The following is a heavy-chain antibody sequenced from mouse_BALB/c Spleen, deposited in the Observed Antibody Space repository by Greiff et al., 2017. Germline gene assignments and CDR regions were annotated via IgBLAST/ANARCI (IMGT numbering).Heavy chain of an antibody. J-gene: IGHJ2*01. CDR3: ARGYYGSSYDY. D-gene: IGHD1-1*01. V-gene: IGHV1S137*01. CDR2: ISTYYGDA. CDR1: GYTFTDYA. Sequence: VQLQQSGAELVRPGVSVKISCKGSGYTFTDYAMHWVKQSHAKSLEWIGVISTYYGDASYNQKFKGKATMTVDKSSSTAYMELARLTSEDSAIYYCARGYYGSSYDYWGQGTTLTVSS.